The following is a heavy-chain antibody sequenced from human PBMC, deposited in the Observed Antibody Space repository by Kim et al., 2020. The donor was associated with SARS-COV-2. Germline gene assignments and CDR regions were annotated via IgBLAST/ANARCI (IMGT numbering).Heavy chain of an antibody. Sequence: GGSLRLSCAASGFTFSGSAMHWVRQASGKGLEWVGRIRSKANSYATAYAASVKGRFTISRDDSKNTAYLQMNSLKTEDTAVYYCTRSRPLLDSGSYYTFDYWGQGTLVTVSS. J-gene: IGHJ4*02. D-gene: IGHD3-10*01. CDR1: GFTFSGSA. CDR2: IRSKANSYAT. V-gene: IGHV3-73*01. CDR3: TRSRPLLDSGSYYTFDY.